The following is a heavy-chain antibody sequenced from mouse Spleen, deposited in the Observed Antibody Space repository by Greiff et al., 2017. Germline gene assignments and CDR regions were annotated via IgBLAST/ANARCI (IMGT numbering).Heavy chain of an antibody. D-gene: IGHD2-14*01. CDR3: AREKVLYAMDY. Sequence: ESGPGLVKPSQSLSLTCSVTGYSITSGYYWNWIRQFPGNKLEWMGYISYDGSNNYNPSLKNRISITRDTSKNQFFLKLNSVTTEDTATYYCAREKVLYAMDYWGQGTSVTVSS. J-gene: IGHJ4*01. CDR2: ISYDGSN. CDR1: GYSITSGYY. V-gene: IGHV3-6*01.